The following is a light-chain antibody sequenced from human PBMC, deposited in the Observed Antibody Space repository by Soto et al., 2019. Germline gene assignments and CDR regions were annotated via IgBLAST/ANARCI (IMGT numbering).Light chain of an antibody. CDR1: NSDIGGYNY. CDR2: DVS. V-gene: IGLV2-14*03. J-gene: IGLJ2*01. CDR3: SSYTSRSTLGV. Sequence: QSALTQPASVSGSPGQSITISCTETNSDIGGYNYVSWYQQHPGKAPKLMIYDVSNRPSGVSYRFSGSKSGNTASLTISGLQAEDEADYYCSSYTSRSTLGVFGGGTKLTVL.